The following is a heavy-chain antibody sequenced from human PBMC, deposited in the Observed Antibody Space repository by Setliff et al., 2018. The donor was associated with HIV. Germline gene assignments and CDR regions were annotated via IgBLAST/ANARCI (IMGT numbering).Heavy chain of an antibody. V-gene: IGHV4-59*11. CDR1: GGSITSHY. D-gene: IGHD3-9*01. CDR3: ARTYDILTGFGFDP. CDR2: IYYNGIT. J-gene: IGHJ5*02. Sequence: SETLSLTCTVSGGSITSHYWSFIRQPPGKGLEWIGSIYYNGITNYNPSLTSRVTISVDTSKNQFSLKLSSVTAADTAVYYCARTYDILTGFGFDPWGQGTLVTVSS.